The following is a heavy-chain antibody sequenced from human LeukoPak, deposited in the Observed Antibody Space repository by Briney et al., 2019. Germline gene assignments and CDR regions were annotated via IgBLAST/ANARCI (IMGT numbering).Heavy chain of an antibody. V-gene: IGHV4-4*07. CDR3: ARGGSSGYYYG. D-gene: IGHD3-22*01. CDR2: LYASGST. Sequence: PSETLSLTCTVSGGSISSYYWSWIRQPAGKGLEWIGRLYASGSTNYNPSLKSRVTMSVDTSKNQFSLKLTSMTAADTAVYYCARGGSSGYYYGWGQGTLVTVSS. J-gene: IGHJ4*02. CDR1: GGSISSYY.